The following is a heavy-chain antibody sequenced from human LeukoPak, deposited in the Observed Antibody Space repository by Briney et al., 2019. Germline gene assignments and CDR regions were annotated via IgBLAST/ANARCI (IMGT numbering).Heavy chain of an antibody. CDR2: IKPDGSDK. CDR1: GFTFSTYW. D-gene: IGHD3-3*01. CDR3: VRSPNVRFLEWLSTGFI. J-gene: IGHJ3*02. V-gene: IGHV3-7*01. Sequence: PGGSLRLSCEASGFTFSTYWMSWVRQAPGKGPECVANIKPDGSDKYYVDSMKGRFTISRDNAKNSLYLQMNNLRAEDTAVYYCVRSPNVRFLEWLSTGFIWGQGTMVTVSS.